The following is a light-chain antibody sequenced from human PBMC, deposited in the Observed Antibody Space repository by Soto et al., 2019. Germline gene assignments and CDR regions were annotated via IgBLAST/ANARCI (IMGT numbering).Light chain of an antibody. V-gene: IGKV3-20*01. CDR2: GAS. CDR3: QQYDSSPPTWT. J-gene: IGKJ1*01. Sequence: EIVLTQSPGTLSLSPGERATLSCRASQSVSSSYLAWYQQKPGQAPRLLIYGASSRATGIPDRFSSSGSGTDFTLTISRLEPEDFAVYYCQQYDSSPPTWTFGQGTKVEIK. CDR1: QSVSSSY.